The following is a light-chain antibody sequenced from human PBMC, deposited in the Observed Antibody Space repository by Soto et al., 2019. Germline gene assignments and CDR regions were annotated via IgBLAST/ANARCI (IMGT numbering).Light chain of an antibody. CDR2: AAS. V-gene: IGKV1-39*01. CDR3: QQSFSSPWT. Sequence: DLQMTQSPSSLSASVGDRVTITCRASQTISSYLNWYQQKPGKAPKLLIHAASSLQSGVPSRFSGSGSGTDFTFTISSLQPEDFATYYCQQSFSSPWTFGQGTKVEFK. J-gene: IGKJ1*01. CDR1: QTISSY.